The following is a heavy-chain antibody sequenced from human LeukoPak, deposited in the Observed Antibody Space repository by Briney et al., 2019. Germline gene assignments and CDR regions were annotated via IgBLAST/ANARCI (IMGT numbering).Heavy chain of an antibody. V-gene: IGHV4-34*01. D-gene: IGHD5-12*01. J-gene: IGHJ4*02. CDR1: GGSFSGYY. CDR3: ARVLVQGNGYSGYDEPFDY. CDR2: INHSGST. Sequence: SETLSLTCAVYGGSFSGYYWSWIRQPPGKGLEWIRDINHSGSTNYNPSLKSRVTISVDTSKNQFSLKLSSVTAADTAVYYCARVLVQGNGYSGYDEPFDYWGQGTLVTVSS.